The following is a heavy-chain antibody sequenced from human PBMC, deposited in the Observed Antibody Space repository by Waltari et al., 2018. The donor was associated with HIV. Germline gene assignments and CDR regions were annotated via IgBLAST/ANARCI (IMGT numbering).Heavy chain of an antibody. V-gene: IGHV3-23*01. CDR1: GFTFSNYA. J-gene: IGHJ4*02. CDR2: INNSGGGT. D-gene: IGHD6-13*01. CDR3: AKEAAAAGVPYFDY. Sequence: EVQLLESGGGSVQPGGSLRLSCAASGFTFSNYAMSWVRQAPGKGLEWVSGINNSGGGTYYADSVKGRITISRDNSKNTLYLQMNSLRAEDTAVYYCAKEAAAAGVPYFDYWGQGILVTVSS.